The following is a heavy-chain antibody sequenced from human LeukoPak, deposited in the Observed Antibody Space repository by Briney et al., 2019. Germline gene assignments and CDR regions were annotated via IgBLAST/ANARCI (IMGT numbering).Heavy chain of an antibody. V-gene: IGHV5-51*01. J-gene: IGHJ6*02. CDR3: ARHYSDSSAYSYRYYGMDV. CDR1: GYSFTSYW. Sequence: GESLKISCKASGYSFTSYWIGWVRQMPEKGLEWMGIIYPGDSDIRYSPSFQGQVTISSDKSISTAYLQWSSLKASDTAIYYCARHYSDSSAYSYRYYGMDVWGQGTTVTV. D-gene: IGHD3-22*01. CDR2: IYPGDSDI.